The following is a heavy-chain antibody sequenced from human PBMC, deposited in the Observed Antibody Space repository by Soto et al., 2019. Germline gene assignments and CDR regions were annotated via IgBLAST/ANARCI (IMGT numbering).Heavy chain of an antibody. CDR3: AADSSGYYPWFDP. Sequence: SVKVSCKASGFTFTSSAVQWVRQARGQRLEWIGWIVVGSGNTNYAQKFQERVTITRDMSTSTAYMELSSLRSEDTAVYYCAADSSGYYPWFDPWGQGTLVTVSS. D-gene: IGHD3-22*01. CDR1: GFTFTSSA. V-gene: IGHV1-58*01. J-gene: IGHJ5*02. CDR2: IVVGSGNT.